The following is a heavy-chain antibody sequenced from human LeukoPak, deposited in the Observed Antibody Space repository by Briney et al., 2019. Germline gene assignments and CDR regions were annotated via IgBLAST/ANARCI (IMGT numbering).Heavy chain of an antibody. J-gene: IGHJ4*02. CDR2: INWNGRST. CDR3: ARAWADPFDY. CDR1: GFTFDDYG. V-gene: IGHV3-20*04. Sequence: GGSLRPSCAASGFTFDDYGMSWVRQVPGKGLEWVSGINWNGRSTGYADSVKGRFTISRDNAKNSLYLQMNSLRADDTALYYCARAWADPFDYWGQGTLVTVSS. D-gene: IGHD1-26*01.